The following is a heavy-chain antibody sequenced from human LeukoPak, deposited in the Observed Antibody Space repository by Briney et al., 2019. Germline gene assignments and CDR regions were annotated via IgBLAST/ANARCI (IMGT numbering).Heavy chain of an antibody. V-gene: IGHV3-21*04. CDR3: ARENYYGSGSSPGEFDY. CDR2: ISSSSNYI. Sequence: GGSLRLSCAASGFTFSTYRMNWVRQAPGKGLEWVSCISSSSNYIYYGDSVKGRFTISRDNAKNSLYLQMHSLRVEDTAVYYCARENYYGSGSSPGEFDYWGQGTLVTVSS. D-gene: IGHD3-10*01. CDR1: GFTFSTYR. J-gene: IGHJ4*02.